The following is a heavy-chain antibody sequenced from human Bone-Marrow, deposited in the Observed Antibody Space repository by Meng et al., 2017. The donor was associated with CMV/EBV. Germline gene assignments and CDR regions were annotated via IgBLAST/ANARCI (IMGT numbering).Heavy chain of an antibody. Sequence: GESLKISCAASGFTCSSYEMNWVRQAPGKVLEWVSYISSSGSTIYYADSVKGRFTISRDNAKNSLYLQMNSLSPGDTAVYYFARGKVYFDYWGRGALVTVSS. J-gene: IGHJ4*02. CDR2: ISSSGSTI. CDR3: ARGKVYFDY. V-gene: IGHV3-48*03. CDR1: GFTCSSYE.